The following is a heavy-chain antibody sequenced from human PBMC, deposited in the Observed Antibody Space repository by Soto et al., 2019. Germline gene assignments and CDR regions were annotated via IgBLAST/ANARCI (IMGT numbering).Heavy chain of an antibody. J-gene: IGHJ5*02. V-gene: IGHV1-18*01. CDR1: GYTFTSYG. CDR3: ARLGYSSSWYGDGWFDP. Sequence: QVQLVQSGAEVKKPGASVKVSCKASGYTFTSYGISWVRQAPGQGLEWMGWISAYNGNTNYAQKLQGRVTMTTDTSTSTADIELRSLRSDDTAVYYCARLGYSSSWYGDGWFDPWGQGTLVTVSS. CDR2: ISAYNGNT. D-gene: IGHD6-13*01.